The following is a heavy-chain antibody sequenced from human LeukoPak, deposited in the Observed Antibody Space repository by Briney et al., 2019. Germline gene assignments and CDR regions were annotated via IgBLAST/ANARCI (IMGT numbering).Heavy chain of an antibody. D-gene: IGHD2-15*01. CDR2: IIPIFGTA. CDR3: ARSTVVVAATVFYYYGMDV. Sequence: SVKVSCKASGGTFSSYAISWVRQAPGQGLEWMGGIIPIFGTANYAQKFQGRVTITADESTSTAYMELSSLRSEGTAVYYCARSTVVVAATVFYYYGMDVWGQGTTVTVSS. J-gene: IGHJ6*02. V-gene: IGHV1-69*13. CDR1: GGTFSSYA.